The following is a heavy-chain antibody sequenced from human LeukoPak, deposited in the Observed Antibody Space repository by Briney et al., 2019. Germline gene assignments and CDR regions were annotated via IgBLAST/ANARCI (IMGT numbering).Heavy chain of an antibody. CDR1: GYTFTSYG. D-gene: IGHD3-22*01. V-gene: IGHV1-18*01. CDR3: PGQGRDYYDSSGYYLLWYFDL. J-gene: IGHJ2*01. CDR2: IRAYNGNT. Sequence: GASVKVSCKASGYTFTSYGISWVRQAPGKGLEWMGWIRAYNGNTNYAKKLQGRGTMTTDTYTSKAYMELRSLRSDDTSVYYCPGQGRDYYDSSGYYLLWYFDLWGRGTLVTVSS.